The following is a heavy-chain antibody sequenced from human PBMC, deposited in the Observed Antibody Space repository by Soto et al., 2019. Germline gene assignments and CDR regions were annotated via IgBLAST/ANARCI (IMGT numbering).Heavy chain of an antibody. CDR2: INHSGST. J-gene: IGHJ4*02. Sequence: SETLSLTCAVYGGSFSGYYWSWIRQPPGKGLEWIGEINHSGSTNYNPSLKSRVTISVDTSKNQFSLKLSSVTAADTAMYYCARGTPYGGPDYWGQGTLVTVSS. V-gene: IGHV4-34*01. CDR1: GGSFSGYY. D-gene: IGHD4-17*01. CDR3: ARGTPYGGPDY.